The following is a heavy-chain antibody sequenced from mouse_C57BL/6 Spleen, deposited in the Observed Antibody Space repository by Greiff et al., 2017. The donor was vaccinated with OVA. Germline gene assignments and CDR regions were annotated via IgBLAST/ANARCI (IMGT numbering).Heavy chain of an antibody. CDR2: ISNGGGST. D-gene: IGHD1-1*01. CDR1: GFTFSDYY. CDR3: ARASSSYAFDY. V-gene: IGHV5-12*01. J-gene: IGHJ2*01. Sequence: EVQGVESGGGLVQPGGSLKLSCAASGFTFSDYYMYWVRQTPEKRLEWVAYISNGGGSTYYPDTVKGRFTISRDNAKNTLYLQMSRLKSEDTAMYYCARASSSYAFDYWGQGTTLTVSS.